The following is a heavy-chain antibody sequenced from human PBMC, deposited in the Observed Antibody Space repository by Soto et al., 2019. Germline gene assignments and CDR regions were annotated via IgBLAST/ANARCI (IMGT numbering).Heavy chain of an antibody. D-gene: IGHD6-13*01. CDR2: INPNSGGT. CDR1: GYTFTGYY. J-gene: IGHJ5*02. V-gene: IGHV1-2*02. CDR3: ARDYAQGAYSSGWYEGWFAP. Sequence: QVQLVQSGAEVKKPGASVKVSCRASGYTFTGYYIHWVRQAPGQGPEWMGWINPNSGGTNYAQKFQGRVTMTRDTSISTAYMELSTLRSDDTAVYYCARDYAQGAYSSGWYEGWFAPWGQGALVTVSS.